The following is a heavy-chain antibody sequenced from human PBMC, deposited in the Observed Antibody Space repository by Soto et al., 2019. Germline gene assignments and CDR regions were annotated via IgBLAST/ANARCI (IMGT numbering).Heavy chain of an antibody. CDR3: ARGVTPIDY. J-gene: IGHJ4*01. CDR2: TSAYNGNT. D-gene: IGHD2-21*02. V-gene: IGHV1-18*03. CDR1: GYTFTNFG. Sequence: QVQLVQSGAEVKKPGASVKVSCKASGYTFTNFGISWVRQAPGQGLEWMGWTSAYNGNTNYAQNFRGRGTMTTYTSTSPAYRELRRLRSADMAVYYCARGVTPIDYWGQGTLVTVAS.